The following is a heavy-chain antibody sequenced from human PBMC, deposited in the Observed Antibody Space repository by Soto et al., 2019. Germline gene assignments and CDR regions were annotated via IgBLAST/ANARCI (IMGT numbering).Heavy chain of an antibody. CDR2: INAGNGNT. J-gene: IGHJ6*03. Sequence: ASVKVSCKASGYTFTSYAMHWVRQAPGQRLEWMGWINAGNGNTKYSQKFQGRVTITRDTSASTAYMELSSLRSEDTAVYYCARAKVVAATPRVRGENYYYYYMDVWGKGTTVTVSS. CDR1: GYTFTSYA. D-gene: IGHD2-15*01. V-gene: IGHV1-3*01. CDR3: ARAKVVAATPRVRGENYYYYYMDV.